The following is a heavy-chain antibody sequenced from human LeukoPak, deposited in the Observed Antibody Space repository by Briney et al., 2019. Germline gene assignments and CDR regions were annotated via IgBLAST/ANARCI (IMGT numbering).Heavy chain of an antibody. Sequence: ASVKVSCKASGYTFTSYDINWVRQATGQGLEWMGWMNLNSGNTGYAQKFQGRVTMTRNTSISTAYMELSSLRSEDTAVYYCAREGSCYYDSNGYDWNAFDIWGQGTMVTVSS. V-gene: IGHV1-8*01. CDR3: AREGSCYYDSNGYDWNAFDI. D-gene: IGHD3-22*01. J-gene: IGHJ3*02. CDR1: GYTFTSYD. CDR2: MNLNSGNT.